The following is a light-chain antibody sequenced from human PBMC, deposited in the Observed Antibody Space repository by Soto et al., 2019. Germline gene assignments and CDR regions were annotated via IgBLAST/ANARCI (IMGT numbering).Light chain of an antibody. J-gene: IGLJ1*01. Sequence: VLTQPTSASGTPGQRVTISCSGSSFNIGTYNVNWYQQLPGTAPKLLVYSNDQRPSGVPDRFSGSKSGTSASLAISGLQSEDEADYYCAAWDDSLNSYVFGIGTKVTVL. CDR2: SND. V-gene: IGLV1-44*01. CDR1: SFNIGTYN. CDR3: AAWDDSLNSYV.